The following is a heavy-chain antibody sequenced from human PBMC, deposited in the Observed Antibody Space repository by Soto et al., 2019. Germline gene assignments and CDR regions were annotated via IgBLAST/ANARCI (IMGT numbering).Heavy chain of an antibody. CDR1: GGSISSGGYY. CDR3: ARAPTNYGSGSSCYMDV. V-gene: IGHV4-31*03. D-gene: IGHD3-10*01. Sequence: SETLSLTCTVSGGSISSGGYYWSWIRQHPGKGLEWIGYIYYSGSTYYNPSLKSRVTISVDTSKNQFSLKLSSVTAADTAVYYCARAPTNYGSGSSCYMDVWGKGTTVTVSS. J-gene: IGHJ6*03. CDR2: IYYSGST.